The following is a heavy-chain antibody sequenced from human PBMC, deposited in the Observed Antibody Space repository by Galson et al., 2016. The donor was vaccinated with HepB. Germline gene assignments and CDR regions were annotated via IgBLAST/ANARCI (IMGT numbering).Heavy chain of an antibody. V-gene: IGHV3-30-3*01. CDR3: ARDWDGATAYTFDY. J-gene: IGHJ4*02. D-gene: IGHD2-21*01. CDR2: ISYDGSYK. CDR1: GFIFSDYA. Sequence: SLRLSCAASGFIFSDYAMHWVRQAPGKGLEWVALISYDGSYKYYADSVKGRFTISGDNSMDTLYLQMNNLRAEDTAVYYCARDWDGATAYTFDYWGQGTLVTVSS.